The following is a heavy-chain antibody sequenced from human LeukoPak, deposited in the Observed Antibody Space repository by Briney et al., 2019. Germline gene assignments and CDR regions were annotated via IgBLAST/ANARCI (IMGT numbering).Heavy chain of an antibody. CDR1: GDSISTSNSY. CDR2: ISSSGST. Sequence: PSETLSLTCTVSGDSISTSNSYWGWIRQPAGKGLEWIGRISSSGSTNYNPSLKSRVTISVDTSKNQFSLKLSSVTAADTAVYFCARGPYSYDSSGAFDIWGQGTMVTVSS. CDR3: ARGPYSYDSSGAFDI. D-gene: IGHD3-22*01. V-gene: IGHV4-61*02. J-gene: IGHJ3*02.